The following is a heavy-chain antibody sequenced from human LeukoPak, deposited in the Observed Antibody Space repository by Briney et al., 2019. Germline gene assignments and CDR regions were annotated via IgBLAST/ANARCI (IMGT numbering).Heavy chain of an antibody. CDR1: GFTFSSYS. CDR2: ISSSSSTI. CDR3: ATIAAAGTLLRRPFDY. D-gene: IGHD6-13*01. J-gene: IGHJ4*02. V-gene: IGHV3-48*02. Sequence: PGGSLRLSCAASGFTFSSYSMNWVRQAPGKGLEWVSYISSSSSTIYYADSVKGRFTISRDNAKNSLYLQMNSLRDEGTAVYYCATIAAAGTLLRRPFDYWGQGTLVTVSS.